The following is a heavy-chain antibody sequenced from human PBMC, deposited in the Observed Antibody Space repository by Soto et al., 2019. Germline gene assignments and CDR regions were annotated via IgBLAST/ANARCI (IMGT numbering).Heavy chain of an antibody. V-gene: IGHV4-34*01. Sequence: SQTLSLTCAVYGGSFSGYYWSWIRQPPGKGLEWIGEINHSGSTNYNPSLKSRVTISVDTSKNQFSLKLSSVTAADTAVYYCARVASPRGYSGYGRNYFDYWGQGNLVTVS. CDR3: ARVASPRGYSGYGRNYFDY. D-gene: IGHD5-12*01. J-gene: IGHJ4*02. CDR2: INHSGST. CDR1: GGSFSGYY.